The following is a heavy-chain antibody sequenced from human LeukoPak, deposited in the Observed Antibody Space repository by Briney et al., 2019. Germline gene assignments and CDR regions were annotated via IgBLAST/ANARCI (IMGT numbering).Heavy chain of an antibody. Sequence: PSQTPSLTCTVSSGSICSGGYYWSWVRQRPGKGLEWIGYIYYSGSTYYNPSLKSRVTISADTSKNQFSLKLSSVTAADTAVYYCARGLVATISLDYWGQGTLVTVSS. V-gene: IGHV4-31*03. CDR2: IYYSGST. CDR1: SGSICSGGYY. J-gene: IGHJ4*02. D-gene: IGHD5-12*01. CDR3: ARGLVATISLDY.